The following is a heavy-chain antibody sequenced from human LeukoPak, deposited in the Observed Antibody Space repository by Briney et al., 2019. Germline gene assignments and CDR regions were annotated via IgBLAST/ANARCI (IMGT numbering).Heavy chain of an antibody. Sequence: ASVKVSCKASGYTFTGYYMHWVRQAPGQGLEWMGWINPNSGGTNYAQKFQGRVTMTRDTSISTAYMELSRLRSDDTAVYYCASSSSIGEEYYYYYYYMDVWGKGTTVTASS. D-gene: IGHD3-10*01. V-gene: IGHV1-2*02. CDR1: GYTFTGYY. CDR2: INPNSGGT. CDR3: ASSSSIGEEYYYYYYYMDV. J-gene: IGHJ6*03.